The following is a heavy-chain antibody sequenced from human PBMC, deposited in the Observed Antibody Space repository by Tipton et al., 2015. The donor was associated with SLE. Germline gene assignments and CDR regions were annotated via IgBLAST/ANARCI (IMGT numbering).Heavy chain of an antibody. CDR2: INHSGST. Sequence: TLSLTCAVYGGSFSGYYWSWIRQPPGKGLEWIGEINHSGSTNYNPSLKGRVTISVDTSKNQFSLKLSSVTAADTAVYYCARGGGWELWYFDYWGQGTLVTVSS. D-gene: IGHD1-26*01. CDR3: ARGGGWELWYFDY. J-gene: IGHJ4*02. CDR1: GGSFSGYY. V-gene: IGHV4-34*01.